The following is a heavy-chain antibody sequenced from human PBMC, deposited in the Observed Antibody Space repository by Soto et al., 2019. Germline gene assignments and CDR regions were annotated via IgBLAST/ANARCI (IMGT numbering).Heavy chain of an antibody. V-gene: IGHV4-39*01. CDR2: IYYSGSA. J-gene: IGHJ4*02. CDR3: ARRPKRGSYSWCFDY. Sequence: LQLQESGPGLVKPSETLSLTCTVSGGSITSNAYYWGWIRQPPGKGLEWLGYIYYSGSASYNPSLKRRVTMSGDTSKNQFSLKLSSVTAADTAVYYCARRPKRGSYSWCFDYWGQGTLVTVSS. CDR1: GGSITSNAYY. D-gene: IGHD1-26*01.